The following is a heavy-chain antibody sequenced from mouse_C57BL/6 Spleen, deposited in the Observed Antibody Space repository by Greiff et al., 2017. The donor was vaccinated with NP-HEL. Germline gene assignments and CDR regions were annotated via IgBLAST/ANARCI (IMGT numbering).Heavy chain of an antibody. CDR3: ARYTTVVKYYFDY. Sequence: VQLQQPGAELVRPGSSVKLSCKASGYTFTSYWMHWVKQRPIQGLEWIGNIDPSDSETHYNQKFKDKATLTVDKSSSTAYMQLSSLTSEDSAVYYCARYTTVVKYYFDYWGQGTTLTVSS. V-gene: IGHV1-52*01. J-gene: IGHJ2*01. D-gene: IGHD1-1*01. CDR2: IDPSDSET. CDR1: GYTFTSYW.